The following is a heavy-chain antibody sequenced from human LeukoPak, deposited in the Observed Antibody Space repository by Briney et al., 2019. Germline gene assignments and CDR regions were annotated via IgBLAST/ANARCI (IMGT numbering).Heavy chain of an antibody. Sequence: GGSLRLSCAASGFTFSGSYMSWIRQAPGKGLEWVSGISGSGGSTYYADSVKGRFTISRDNFKNTLYLQMNSLRTEDTAVYYCAKGCFDRGRARCLDPWGQGTLVTVSS. CDR3: AKGCFDRGRARCLDP. CDR1: GFTFSGSY. J-gene: IGHJ5*02. CDR2: ISGSGGST. V-gene: IGHV3-23*01. D-gene: IGHD4/OR15-4a*01.